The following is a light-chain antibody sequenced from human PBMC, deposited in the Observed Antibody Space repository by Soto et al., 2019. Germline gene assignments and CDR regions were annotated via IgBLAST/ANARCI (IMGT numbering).Light chain of an antibody. J-gene: IGKJ3*01. V-gene: IGKV1-39*01. Sequence: DLQMTQSPSSLSASVGDRVTITCRASQTISNYLNWYQEKPGKAPKLLIYAASNLQSGVPSRYSGSGSGTEFTLTITNLQPEDFATYYCQKTYSTPFTFGPGTIVEVK. CDR3: QKTYSTPFT. CDR1: QTISNY. CDR2: AAS.